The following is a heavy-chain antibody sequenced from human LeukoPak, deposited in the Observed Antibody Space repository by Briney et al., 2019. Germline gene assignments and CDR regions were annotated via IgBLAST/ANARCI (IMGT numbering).Heavy chain of an antibody. CDR1: GGSFSGYY. D-gene: IGHD4-23*01. J-gene: IGHJ4*02. V-gene: IGHV4-34*01. Sequence: SETLSLTCAVYGGSFSGYYWSWIRQPPGKGLEWIGEINHSGSTNYNPSLKSRVTISVDASKNQFSLKLSSVTAADTAVYYCARGCDYGGSHFDYWGQGTLVTVSS. CDR2: INHSGST. CDR3: ARGCDYGGSHFDY.